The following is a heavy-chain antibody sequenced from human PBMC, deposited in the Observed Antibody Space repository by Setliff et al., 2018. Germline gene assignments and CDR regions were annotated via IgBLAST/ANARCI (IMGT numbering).Heavy chain of an antibody. CDR2: INHSGRT. CDR1: GGSFSGYY. V-gene: IGHV4-34*01. Sequence: SETLSLTCAVYGGSFSGYYWSWIREPPGKGLEWIGEINHSGRTNYNPSLKSRVTISVETSKNQFSLKLGSVTAADTAAYYCARGPSKPYYGSGSYYKYFDYWGQGTLVTFSS. CDR3: ARGPSKPYYGSGSYYKYFDY. D-gene: IGHD3-10*01. J-gene: IGHJ4*02.